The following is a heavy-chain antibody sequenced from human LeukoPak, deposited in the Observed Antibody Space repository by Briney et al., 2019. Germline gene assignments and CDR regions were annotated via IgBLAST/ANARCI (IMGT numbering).Heavy chain of an antibody. Sequence: GGSLRLSCAPSGFTFSGFELNGVRQAPGKGLEWTSYINPAGNTISYSDSVKGRFTISRDNAKSSLFLQMHSLRAEDTAVYYCARDDSLLDLGKHAFDVWGQGTMVTVSS. J-gene: IGHJ3*01. V-gene: IGHV3-48*03. CDR2: INPAGNTI. CDR3: ARDDSLLDLGKHAFDV. D-gene: IGHD3-22*01. CDR1: GFTFSGFE.